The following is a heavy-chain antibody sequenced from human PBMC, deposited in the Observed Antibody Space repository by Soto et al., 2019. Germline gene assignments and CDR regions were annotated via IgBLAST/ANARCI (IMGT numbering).Heavy chain of an antibody. CDR3: VSSRLRFLEWLL. CDR1: GFSFDDYA. Sequence: LRLSCAASGFSFDDYAMHWVRQAPGKGLEWVSGISWNTGSIGYADSVKGRFTISRDDAKNSLYLQMNSLRAEDTAVYYCVSSRLRFLEWLLWGQGTLVTVSS. D-gene: IGHD3-3*01. CDR2: ISWNTGSI. J-gene: IGHJ4*02. V-gene: IGHV3-9*01.